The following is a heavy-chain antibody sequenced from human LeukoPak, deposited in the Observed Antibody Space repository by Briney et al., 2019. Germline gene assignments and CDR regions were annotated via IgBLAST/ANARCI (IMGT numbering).Heavy chain of an antibody. CDR3: ARSNQADDY. CDR1: GFTFSNYW. J-gene: IGHJ4*02. D-gene: IGHD1-14*01. V-gene: IGHV3-74*01. Sequence: PGGSLRLSCAASGFTFSNYWMHWVRQVPGKGLVWVSRINPGGSSTTYADPVRGRFTISRDNAKNTLYLQMDSLRAEDTGVYYCARSNQADDYWGQGTLVTVSS. CDR2: INPGGSST.